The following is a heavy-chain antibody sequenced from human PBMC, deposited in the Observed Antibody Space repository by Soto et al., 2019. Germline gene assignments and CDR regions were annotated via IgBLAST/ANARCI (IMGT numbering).Heavy chain of an antibody. CDR2: IIPILGIA. J-gene: IGHJ4*02. D-gene: IGHD1-26*01. Sequence: QVQLVQSGAEVKKPGSSVKVSCKASGGTFSSYTISWVRQAPGQGLEWMGRIIPILGIANYAQKFQGRVTITADKSTSTAYMELSSLRSEDTAVYYCARDRGRRWELTDCDYWGQGTLVTVSS. CDR1: GGTFSSYT. V-gene: IGHV1-69*08. CDR3: ARDRGRRWELTDCDY.